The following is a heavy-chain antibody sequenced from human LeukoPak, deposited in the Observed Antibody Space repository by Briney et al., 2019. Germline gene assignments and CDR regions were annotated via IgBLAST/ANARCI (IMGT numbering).Heavy chain of an antibody. D-gene: IGHD3/OR15-3a*01. CDR1: GFTFSSYA. CDR2: IYYSGST. J-gene: IGHJ4*02. Sequence: GSLRLSCAASGFTFSSYAMSWVRQAPGKGLEWIGSIYYSGSTYYNPSLKSRVTISVDKSKNQFSLKLSSVTAADTAVYYCARDAHLDRRAFDYWGQGTLVTVSS. V-gene: IGHV4-39*07. CDR3: ARDAHLDRRAFDY.